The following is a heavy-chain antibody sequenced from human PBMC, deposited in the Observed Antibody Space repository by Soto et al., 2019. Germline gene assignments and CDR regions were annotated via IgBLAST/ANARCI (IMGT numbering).Heavy chain of an antibody. V-gene: IGHV3-21*01. CDR1: GFTFSSYS. CDR2: ISSSSSYI. D-gene: IGHD6-19*01. CDR3: AREPAVAGFDY. J-gene: IGHJ4*02. Sequence: EVQLVESGGGLVKPGGSLRLSCAASGFTFSSYSMNWVRQAPGKGLEWVSSISSSSSYIYYADSVKGRFTISRDNAKNSLYLQMTSLRAEDTAVYYCAREPAVAGFDYWGQGTLVTVSS.